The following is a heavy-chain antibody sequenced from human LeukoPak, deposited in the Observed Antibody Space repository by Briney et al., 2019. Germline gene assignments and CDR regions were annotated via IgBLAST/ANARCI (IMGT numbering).Heavy chain of an antibody. CDR3: ARHRSSPYYFDY. CDR1: GGSFSGYY. Sequence: SETLSLICAVYGGSFSGYYWSWIRQPPGKGLEWIGEINHSGSTNYNPSLKSRVTISVDTSKNQFSLKLSSVTAADTAVYYCARHRSSPYYFDYWGQGTLVTVSS. J-gene: IGHJ4*02. CDR2: INHSGST. D-gene: IGHD2-2*01. V-gene: IGHV4-34*01.